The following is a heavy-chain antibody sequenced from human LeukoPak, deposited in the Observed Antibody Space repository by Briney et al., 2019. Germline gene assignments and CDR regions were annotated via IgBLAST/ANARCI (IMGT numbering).Heavy chain of an antibody. Sequence: ASVKVSCKASGYTFTSYDINWVRQATGQGLEWMGWMNPNSGNTGYAQKFQGRVTITRNTSISTAYMELSSLRSEDTAVYYCARYVLDSGELYFDYWGQGTLVTVSS. CDR2: MNPNSGNT. CDR3: ARYVLDSGELYFDY. D-gene: IGHD1-26*01. CDR1: GYTFTSYD. V-gene: IGHV1-8*03. J-gene: IGHJ4*02.